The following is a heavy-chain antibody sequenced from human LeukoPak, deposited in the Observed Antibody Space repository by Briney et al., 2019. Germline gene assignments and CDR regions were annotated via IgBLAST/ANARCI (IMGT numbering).Heavy chain of an antibody. J-gene: IGHJ4*02. CDR3: ARSHFHDY. V-gene: IGHV1-2*02. D-gene: IGHD3-3*02. Sequence: GASVKVSCKSSGYSFTAYYMHWVRQAPGQGLEWMGRINPENGDTKYAPKFQGRVTMTRDTSILTVYMELSSLRYDDTAVYFCARSHFHDYWGQGTLVTVSS. CDR2: INPENGDT. CDR1: GYSFTAYY.